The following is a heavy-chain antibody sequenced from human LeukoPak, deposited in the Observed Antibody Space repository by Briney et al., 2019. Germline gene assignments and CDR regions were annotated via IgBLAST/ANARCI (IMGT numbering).Heavy chain of an antibody. D-gene: IGHD1-26*01. CDR1: GGTFSSYA. J-gene: IGHJ4*02. V-gene: IGHV1-69*04. CDR2: IIPILGIA. CDR3: ARVSSGSYSS. Sequence: GASVKVSCKASGGTFSSYAISWVRQARGQGLEWMGRIIPILGIANYAQKFQGRVTITADKSTSTAYMELSSLRSEDTAVYYCARVSSGSYSSWGQGTLVTVSS.